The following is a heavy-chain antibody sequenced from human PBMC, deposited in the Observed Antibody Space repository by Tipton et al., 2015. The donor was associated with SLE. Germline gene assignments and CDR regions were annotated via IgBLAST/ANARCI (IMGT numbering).Heavy chain of an antibody. J-gene: IGHJ5*02. D-gene: IGHD4-11*01. CDR2: IKQDGSEI. CDR1: GFTFTNFW. V-gene: IGHV3-7*01. CDR3: ARYTVGTMEDP. Sequence: GSLRLSCAASGFTFTNFWMSWVRQAPGKGLEWVANIKQDGSEIYYVDSVKGRFTISRDNAMNSLFLQMDRLSAEDTALYYCARYTVGTMEDPWGQGILVTVSS.